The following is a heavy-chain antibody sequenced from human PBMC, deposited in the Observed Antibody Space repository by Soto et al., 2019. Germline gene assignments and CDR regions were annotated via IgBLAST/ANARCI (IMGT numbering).Heavy chain of an antibody. CDR2: INEDGSQK. Sequence: PGGPLRLSCAASGFTFSGYWMSWVRQAPGKGLEWVANINEDGSQKNYVDSVGGRFTISRDNAQNSLFLQMNSLRPEDTAVFYCAKGGWLDDWGPGTLVTVS. V-gene: IGHV3-7*03. CDR1: GFTFSGYW. J-gene: IGHJ5*02. CDR3: AKGGWLDD.